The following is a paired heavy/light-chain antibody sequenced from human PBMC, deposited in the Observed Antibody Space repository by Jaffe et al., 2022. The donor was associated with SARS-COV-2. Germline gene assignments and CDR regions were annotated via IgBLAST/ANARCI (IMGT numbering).Heavy chain of an antibody. CDR3: ARVGSSRGTRFFDY. J-gene: IGHJ4*02. D-gene: IGHD6-13*01. CDR2: MYYSGRT. CDR1: GGSISSNSYY. V-gene: IGHV4-39*01. Sequence: QLQMQQSGPGLVKPSETLSLTCTVSGGSISSNSYYWGWIRQPPGKGLEWIASMYYSGRTYYNPSLESRVTISVDTSKSQLSLKLSSVTAADTAVYYCARVGSSRGTRFFDYWGQGTLVTVSS.
Light chain of an antibody. CDR2: GAS. CDR3: QQYNDWPPLT. Sequence: EIVMTQSPATVSVSPGERATLSCRASQSVSSFLAWYQQKPGQAPRLLIYGASTRATGIPARFSGSGSGTEFTLTISSLQSEDFAVYYCQQYNDWPPLTFGGGTKVEIK. V-gene: IGKV3-15*01. J-gene: IGKJ4*01. CDR1: QSVSSF.